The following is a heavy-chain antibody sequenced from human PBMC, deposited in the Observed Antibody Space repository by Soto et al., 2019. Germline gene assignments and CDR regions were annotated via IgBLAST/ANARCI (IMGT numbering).Heavy chain of an antibody. D-gene: IGHD3-22*01. J-gene: IGHJ4*02. CDR3: ATIAIVSTGHFDY. CDR1: EYSLTESS. CDR2: FDPEDGET. V-gene: IGHV1-24*01. Sequence: ASVKVSCKVSEYSLTESSMHWVRQAPGKGLEWMGGFDPEDGETFYARKFQGRVTMTEDTTTDTAYMELSSLRSEDTAVYYCATIAIVSTGHFDYWGQGSLVTVSS.